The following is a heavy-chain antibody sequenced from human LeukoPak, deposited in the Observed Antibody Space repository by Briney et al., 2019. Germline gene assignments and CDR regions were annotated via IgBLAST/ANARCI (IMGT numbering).Heavy chain of an antibody. CDR2: IRYDGSNK. CDR1: GFTFSSYG. J-gene: IGHJ4*02. Sequence: SGGSLGLSCAASGFTFSSYGMHWVRQAPGKGLEWVAFIRYDGSNKYYADSVKGRFTISRDNSKNTLYLQMNSLRAEDTAVYYCAKEGYGDYGVDYWGQGTLVTVSS. D-gene: IGHD4-17*01. V-gene: IGHV3-30*02. CDR3: AKEGYGDYGVDY.